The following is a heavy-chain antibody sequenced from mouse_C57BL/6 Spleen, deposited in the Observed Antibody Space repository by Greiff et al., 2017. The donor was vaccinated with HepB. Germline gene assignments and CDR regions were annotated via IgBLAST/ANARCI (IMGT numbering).Heavy chain of an antibody. D-gene: IGHD2-4*01. J-gene: IGHJ1*03. CDR1: GISITTGNYR. CDR3: ARDRIYYEGYFDV. Sequence: EVKLQESGPGLVKPSQTVFLTCTVTGISITTGNYRWSWIRQFPGNKLEWIGYIYYSGTITYNPSLTSRTTITRDTPKNQFFLEMNSLTAEDTATYYCARDRIYYEGYFDVWGTGTTVTVSS. V-gene: IGHV3-5*01. CDR2: IYYSGTI.